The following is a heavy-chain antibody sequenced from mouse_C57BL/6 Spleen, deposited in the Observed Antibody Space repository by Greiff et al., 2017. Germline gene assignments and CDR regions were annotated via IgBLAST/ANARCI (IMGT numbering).Heavy chain of an antibody. J-gene: IGHJ3*01. CDR1: GFTFSSYA. V-gene: IGHV5-4*01. D-gene: IGHD4-1*02. Sequence: EVQLVESGGGLVRPGGSLKLSCAASGFTFSSYAMSWVRQPPEKRLEWVATISDGGSYTNYPHNVKGRFTISRDNAKNNLYLQMSHLKSEYTSMYYGANLSTGTGFAYWGQGTLVTVSA. CDR2: ISDGGSYT. CDR3: ANLSTGTGFAY.